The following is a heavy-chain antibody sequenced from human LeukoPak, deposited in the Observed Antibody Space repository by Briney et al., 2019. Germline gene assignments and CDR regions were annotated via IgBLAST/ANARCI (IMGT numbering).Heavy chain of an antibody. Sequence: GGSLRLSCAASGFAFNFYAMTWVRQAPGKRLQWVSTINASGGNTYYAESVRGRFTISRDNSKNTLYLQMNSLRAEDTALYYCAKGRTGYIPDFWGQGTLVTVAS. J-gene: IGHJ4*02. CDR1: GFAFNFYA. V-gene: IGHV3-23*01. CDR3: AKGRTGYIPDF. CDR2: INASGGNT. D-gene: IGHD6-13*01.